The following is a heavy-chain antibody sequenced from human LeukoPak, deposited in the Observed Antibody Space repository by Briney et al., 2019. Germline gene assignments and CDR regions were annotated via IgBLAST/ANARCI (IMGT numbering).Heavy chain of an antibody. CDR2: IGIRGDT. CDR1: GFTFIDYD. Sequence: GGSLRLSCAASGFTFIDYDMHWVRQVIGKGLEWVSAIGIRGDTHYSGSVKGRLTISSENAESSLYLQMNSLRAEDTAVYYCARGGIQVSGIDEFDYWGQGALVTVSS. D-gene: IGHD6-19*01. CDR3: ARGGIQVSGIDEFDY. V-gene: IGHV3-13*01. J-gene: IGHJ4*02.